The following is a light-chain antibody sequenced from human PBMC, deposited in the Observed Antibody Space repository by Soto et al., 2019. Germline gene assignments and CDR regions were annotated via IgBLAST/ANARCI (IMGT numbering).Light chain of an antibody. CDR3: QQYGSAPRT. Sequence: EIVLTQSPGTLSLSPGERATRSCRASQSVSSSYLAWYQQKPGQAPRLLIYGASSSATGIPDRFSGSGSGTDFTLTISRLEPEDFAAYYCQQYGSAPRTFGQGTKV. CDR2: GAS. J-gene: IGKJ1*01. V-gene: IGKV3-20*01. CDR1: QSVSSSY.